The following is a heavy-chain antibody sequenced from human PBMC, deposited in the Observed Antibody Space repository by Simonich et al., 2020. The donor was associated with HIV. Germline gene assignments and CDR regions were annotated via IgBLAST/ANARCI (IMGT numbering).Heavy chain of an antibody. CDR1: GFTFDDYA. Sequence: EVQLVESGGGLVQPGRSLRLSCAASGFTFDDYAMHWVRQAPGKGLGGGSGISWNSGSIGYADSVKGRFTISRDNAKNSLYLQMNSLRAEDTALYYCAKDRSSAMVTYFDYWVQGTLVTVSS. J-gene: IGHJ4*02. CDR2: ISWNSGSI. D-gene: IGHD5-18*01. V-gene: IGHV3-9*01. CDR3: AKDRSSAMVTYFDY.